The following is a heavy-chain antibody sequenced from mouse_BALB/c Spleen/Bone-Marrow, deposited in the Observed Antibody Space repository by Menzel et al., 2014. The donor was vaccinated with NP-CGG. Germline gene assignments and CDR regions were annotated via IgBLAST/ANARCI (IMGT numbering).Heavy chain of an antibody. CDR2: IGPSTAYS. CDR3: AREGTYDGSYGPIDY. J-gene: IGHJ2*01. D-gene: IGHD1-1*02. CDR1: GYSFTSYT. V-gene: IGHV1-4*01. Sequence: VQLQQSGAELARPGASVRMSCKASGYSFTSYTIHWLKQRPGQGLEWIAYIGPSTAYSNYNQKFKDRATLTADKSSITASIHQSSLTSEDSAVYYCAREGTYDGSYGPIDYWGPGTTLTVSS.